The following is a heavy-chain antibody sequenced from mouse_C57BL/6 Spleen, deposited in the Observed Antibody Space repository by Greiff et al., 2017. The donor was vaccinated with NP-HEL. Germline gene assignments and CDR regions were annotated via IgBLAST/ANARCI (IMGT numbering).Heavy chain of an antibody. CDR2: ISSGSSTI. V-gene: IGHV5-17*01. CDR3: AREGDYDPGRYFDY. Sequence: VQLKQSGGGLVKPGGSLKLSCAASGFTFSDYGMHWVRQAPEKGLEWVAYISSGSSTIYYADTVKGRFTISRDNAKNTLFLQMTSLRSEDTAMYYCAREGDYDPGRYFDYWGQGTTLTVSS. J-gene: IGHJ2*01. CDR1: GFTFSDYG. D-gene: IGHD2-4*01.